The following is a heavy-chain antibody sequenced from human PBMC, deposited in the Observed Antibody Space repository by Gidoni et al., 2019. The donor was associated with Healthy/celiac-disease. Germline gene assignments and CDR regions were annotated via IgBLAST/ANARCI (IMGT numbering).Heavy chain of an antibody. CDR1: GGSFSGYY. Sequence: QVQLQQWGAGLLKPSETLSLTCAVYGGSFSGYYWRWIRQPPGKGLEWIGEINHSGSTNYNPSLKSRVTISVETSKNQFSLKLSSVTAADTAVYYCARAVDTGVGYYYGSGSFMDVWGQGTTVTVSS. D-gene: IGHD3-10*01. CDR2: INHSGST. J-gene: IGHJ6*02. V-gene: IGHV4-34*01. CDR3: ARAVDTGVGYYYGSGSFMDV.